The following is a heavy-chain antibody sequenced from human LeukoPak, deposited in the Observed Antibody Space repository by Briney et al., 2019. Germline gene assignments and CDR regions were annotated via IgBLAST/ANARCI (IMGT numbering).Heavy chain of an antibody. J-gene: IGHJ4*02. D-gene: IGHD3-3*01. CDR1: GGSFSGYY. CDR2: INHSGST. V-gene: IGHV4-34*01. CDR3: ARFFPNYFDY. Sequence: SETLSLSXAVYGGSFSGYYWSWICQAPGKGLEWIGEINHSGSTNYNPSLKSRVTISVDTSKNQFSLKLSSVTAADTAVYYCARFFPNYFDYWGQGTLVTVSS.